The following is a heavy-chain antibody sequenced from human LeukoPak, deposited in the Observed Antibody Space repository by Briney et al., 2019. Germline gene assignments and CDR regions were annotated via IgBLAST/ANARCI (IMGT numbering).Heavy chain of an antibody. Sequence: GGSLRLSCAASGFTFDDYAMHWVRQAPGKGLEWVSGISWNSGSIGYADSVKGRFTISRDNAKNSLYLQMNSLRAEDTALYYCAKGIVVVTATPYYSDYWGQGTLVTVSS. V-gene: IGHV3-9*01. CDR1: GFTFDDYA. D-gene: IGHD2-21*02. CDR2: ISWNSGSI. CDR3: AKGIVVVTATPYYSDY. J-gene: IGHJ4*02.